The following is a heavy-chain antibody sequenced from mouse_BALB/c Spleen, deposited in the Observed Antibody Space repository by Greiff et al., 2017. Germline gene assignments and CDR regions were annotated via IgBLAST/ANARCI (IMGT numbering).Heavy chain of an antibody. J-gene: IGHJ4*01. Sequence: EVQRVESGGGLVKPGGSLKLSCAASGFTFSDYYMYWVRQTPEKRLEWVATISDGGSYTYYPDSVKGRFTISRDNAKNNLYLQMSSLKSEDTAMYYCARDRTARASYAMDYWGQGTSVTVSS. CDR3: ARDRTARASYAMDY. V-gene: IGHV5-4*02. CDR1: GFTFSDYY. CDR2: ISDGGSYT. D-gene: IGHD3-2*01.